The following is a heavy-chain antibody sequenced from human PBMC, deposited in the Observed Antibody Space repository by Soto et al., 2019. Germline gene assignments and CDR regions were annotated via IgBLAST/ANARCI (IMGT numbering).Heavy chain of an antibody. CDR3: AQGGVYSSSWYGQFA. CDR1: GYSFTSYW. CDR2: INPGDSDT. Sequence: GESLKISCKGSGYSFTSYWIAWVRQMPGKGLEWMGIINPGDSDTRYSPSFQGQVTISADKFFSTAYLQWSSLKASDSAFYYCAQGGVYSSSWYGQFAWGQGTLVTVSS. V-gene: IGHV5-51*01. J-gene: IGHJ4*02. D-gene: IGHD6-13*01.